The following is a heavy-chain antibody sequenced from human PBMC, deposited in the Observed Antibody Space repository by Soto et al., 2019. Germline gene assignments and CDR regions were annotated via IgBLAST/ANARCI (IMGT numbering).Heavy chain of an antibody. CDR1: GFTFSSYA. CDR2: ISGSGGST. V-gene: IGHV3-23*01. Sequence: GGSLRLSCAASGFTFSSYAMSWVRQAPGKGLEWVSAISGSGGSTYYADSVKGRFTISRDNSKNTLYLQMNSLRAEDTAVYYCAKDRLLSYYYYYMDVWGKGTTVTVSS. CDR3: AKDRLLSYYYYYMDV. J-gene: IGHJ6*03. D-gene: IGHD1-26*01.